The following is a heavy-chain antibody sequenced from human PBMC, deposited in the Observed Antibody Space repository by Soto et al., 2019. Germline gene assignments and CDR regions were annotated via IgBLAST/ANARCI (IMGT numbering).Heavy chain of an antibody. V-gene: IGHV1-3*01. J-gene: IGHJ4*02. Sequence: ASVKVSCKASGYTFTSYAMHWVRQAPGQRLEWMGWINAGNGNTKYSQKFQGRVTITRDTSASTAYMELSSLRSEDTAVYYCARGITMVRANDYWGQGTLVTVSS. CDR3: ARGITMVRANDY. CDR1: GYTFTSYA. CDR2: INAGNGNT. D-gene: IGHD3-10*01.